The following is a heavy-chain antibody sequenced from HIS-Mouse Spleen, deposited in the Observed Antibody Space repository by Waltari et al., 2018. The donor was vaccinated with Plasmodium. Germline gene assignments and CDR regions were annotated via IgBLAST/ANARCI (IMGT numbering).Heavy chain of an antibody. J-gene: IGHJ4*02. CDR2: IYYRGST. CDR1: GGSISSSSYY. Sequence: QLQLQESGPGLVKPSETLSLTCTVSGGSISSSSYYWGWIRQPPGKGLEWIGSIYYRGSTYYNPSLKSRVTISVDTSNNQFSLKLSSVTAADTAVYYCARRGGSYYYFDYWGQGTLVTVSS. V-gene: IGHV4-39*01. CDR3: ARRGGSYYYFDY. D-gene: IGHD1-26*01.